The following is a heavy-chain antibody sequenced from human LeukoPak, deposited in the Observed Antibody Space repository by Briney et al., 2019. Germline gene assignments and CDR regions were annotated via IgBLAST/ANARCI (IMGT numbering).Heavy chain of an antibody. CDR1: GGTFSSYA. J-gene: IGHJ3*02. CDR2: ISAYNGNT. V-gene: IGHV1-18*01. D-gene: IGHD4-11*01. Sequence: ASVKVSCKASGGTFSSYAISWVRQAPGQGLEWMGWISAYNGNTNYAQKLQGRVTMTTDTSTSTAYMELRSLRSDDTAVYYCAREVTGAFDIWGQGTMVTVSS. CDR3: AREVTGAFDI.